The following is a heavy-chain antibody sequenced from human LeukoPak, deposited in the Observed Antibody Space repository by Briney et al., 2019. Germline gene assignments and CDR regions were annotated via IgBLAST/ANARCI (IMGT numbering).Heavy chain of an antibody. CDR3: ARLQSQSNWFDP. CDR1: GYSFTNYW. Sequence: GESLKISCKGSGYSFTNYWIAWVRQVPEKGLEWMGVIYPGDSDARYSPSFQGLVTISADKSISTAYLQWSSLKASDTAMYYCARLQSQSNWFDPWGQGTLVTVSS. V-gene: IGHV5-51*01. D-gene: IGHD4-11*01. CDR2: IYPGDSDA. J-gene: IGHJ5*02.